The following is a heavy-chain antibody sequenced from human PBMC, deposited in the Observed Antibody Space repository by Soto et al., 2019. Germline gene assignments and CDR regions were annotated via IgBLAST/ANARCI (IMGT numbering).Heavy chain of an antibody. D-gene: IGHD5-12*01. Sequence: SETLSLTCTVSGGSISSYYWSWIRQPPGKGLEWIGYIYYSGSTNYNPSLKSRVTISVDTSKNQFSLKLSSVTAADTAVYYCARHSGGYDSHVDYWGQGTLVTVS. CDR1: GGSISSYY. CDR3: ARHSGGYDSHVDY. CDR2: IYYSGST. V-gene: IGHV4-59*08. J-gene: IGHJ4*02.